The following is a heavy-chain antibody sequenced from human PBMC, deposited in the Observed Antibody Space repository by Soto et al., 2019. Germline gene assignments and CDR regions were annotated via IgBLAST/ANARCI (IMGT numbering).Heavy chain of an antibody. V-gene: IGHV3-23*01. J-gene: IGHJ4*02. CDR2: ISGSGGST. CDR3: AKEVNGDDHGDHEVVY. Sequence: EVQLLESGGGLVQPGGSLRLSCAASGFTFSSYAMSWVRQAPGKGLEWVSAISGSGGSTYYADSVKGRFTISRDNSKNTLYLQMNSLRAEDTAVYYCAKEVNGDDHGDHEVVYWGQGTLVTVSS. D-gene: IGHD4-17*01. CDR1: GFTFSSYA.